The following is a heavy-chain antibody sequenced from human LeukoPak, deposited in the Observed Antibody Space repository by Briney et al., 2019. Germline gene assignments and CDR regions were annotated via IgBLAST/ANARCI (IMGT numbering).Heavy chain of an antibody. CDR3: TRGSIAYYYMDV. J-gene: IGHJ6*03. Sequence: SETLSLTCTVSGGSISSYYWSWIRQPPGKGLEWIGYMYYSGSTNYNPSLKSRVTISLDTSKNQFSLKLSSVTAADTAVYYCTRGSIAYYYMDVWGKGTTVTISS. CDR2: MYYSGST. CDR1: GGSISSYY. V-gene: IGHV4-59*01. D-gene: IGHD3-22*01.